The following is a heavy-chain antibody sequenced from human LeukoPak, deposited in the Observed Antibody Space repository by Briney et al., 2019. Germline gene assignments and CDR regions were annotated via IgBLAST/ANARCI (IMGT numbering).Heavy chain of an antibody. V-gene: IGHV3-48*03. CDR1: GFTFSSYE. D-gene: IGHD6-19*01. Sequence: GGSLRLSCAASGFTFSSYEMNWVRQAPGKGLEWVSYISSSGSTIYYADSVKSRFTISRDNAKNSLYLQMNSLRAEATAVYYCARAPYSSGWYYFDYWGQGTLVTVSS. CDR2: ISSSGSTI. J-gene: IGHJ4*02. CDR3: ARAPYSSGWYYFDY.